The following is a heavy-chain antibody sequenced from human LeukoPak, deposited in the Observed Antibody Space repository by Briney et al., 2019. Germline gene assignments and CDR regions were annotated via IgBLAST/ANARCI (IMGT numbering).Heavy chain of an antibody. J-gene: IGHJ6*03. CDR3: ARSGNNYYYYMDV. CDR1: GFTFSTYE. Sequence: GVSLRLSCAASGFTFSTYEMSWVRQAPGKGLEWVAYIKQDGSEKYYVDSVKGRFTISRDNAKNSLYLQVNSLRAEDTAVYYCARSGNNYYYYMDVWGKGTTVTVSS. D-gene: IGHD2/OR15-2a*01. V-gene: IGHV3-7*01. CDR2: IKQDGSEK.